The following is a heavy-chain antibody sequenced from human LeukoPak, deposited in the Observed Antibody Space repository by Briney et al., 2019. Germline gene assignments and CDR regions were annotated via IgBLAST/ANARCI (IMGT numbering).Heavy chain of an antibody. Sequence: ASVKVSCKAFGYGFTSYYIHWVRQAPGQGLEWMRIINPSVGGTTYARKFQGRVTMTRDTSTSTVYMELSSLRSEDTAVYYCARHGSGRYYPAEGRVDYWGQGTLVTVSS. J-gene: IGHJ4*02. V-gene: IGHV1-46*03. D-gene: IGHD3-10*01. CDR3: ARHGSGRYYPAEGRVDY. CDR1: GYGFTSYY. CDR2: INPSVGGT.